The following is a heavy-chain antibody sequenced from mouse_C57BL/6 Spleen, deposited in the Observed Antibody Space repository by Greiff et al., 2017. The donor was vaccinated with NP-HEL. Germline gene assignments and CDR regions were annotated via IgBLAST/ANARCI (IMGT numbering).Heavy chain of an antibody. CDR1: GYTFTSYW. V-gene: IGHV1-64*01. CDR2: IHPNSGST. D-gene: IGHD2-4*01. J-gene: IGHJ2*01. Sequence: QVQLQQPGAELVKPGASVKLSCKASGYTFTSYWMHWVKQRPGQGLEWIGMIHPNSGSTNYNEKFKSKATLTVDKSSSTAYMQLSSLTSEDSAVYYCARSRTYYDYDVDYWGQGTTLTVSS. CDR3: ARSRTYYDYDVDY.